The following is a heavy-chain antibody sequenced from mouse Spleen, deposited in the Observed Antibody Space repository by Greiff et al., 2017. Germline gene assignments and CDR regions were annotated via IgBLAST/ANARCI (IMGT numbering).Heavy chain of an antibody. V-gene: IGHV1-26*01. D-gene: IGHD1-1*01. Sequence: VQLQQSGPELVKPGASVKISCKASGYTFTDYYMNWVKQSHGKSLEWIGDINPNNGGTSYNQKFKGKATLTVDKSSSTAYMELRSLTSEDSAVYYCARGFITTVNFDYWGQGTTLTVSS. CDR2: INPNNGGT. CDR1: GYTFTDYY. J-gene: IGHJ2*01. CDR3: ARGFITTVNFDY.